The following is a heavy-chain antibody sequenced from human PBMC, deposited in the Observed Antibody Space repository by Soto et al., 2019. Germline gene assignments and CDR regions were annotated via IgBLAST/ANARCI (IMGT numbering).Heavy chain of an antibody. Sequence: QVQLQESGPGLVKPSETLSLTCTVSGGSISSYYWSWIRQPPGKGLEWIGYIYYSGSTNYNPSLKRRVTISVDTSKNQFSLKLSSVTAADTAVYYCALRGAVPAAPFDYWGQGTLVTVSS. CDR3: ALRGAVPAAPFDY. D-gene: IGHD2-2*01. CDR2: IYYSGST. CDR1: GGSISSYY. V-gene: IGHV4-59*08. J-gene: IGHJ4*02.